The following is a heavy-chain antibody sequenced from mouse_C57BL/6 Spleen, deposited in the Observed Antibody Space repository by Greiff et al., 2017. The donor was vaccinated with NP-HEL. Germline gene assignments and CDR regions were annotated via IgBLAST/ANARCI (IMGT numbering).Heavy chain of an antibody. CDR3: AREGFTTVVATGYFDY. CDR2: INPNNGGT. Sequence: EVQLQQSGPELVKPGASVKISCKASGYTFTDYYMNWVKQSHGKSLEWIGDINPNNGGTSYNQKFKGKATLTVDKSSSTAYMELRSLTSEDSAVYYCAREGFTTVVATGYFDYWGQGTTRTVSS. CDR1: GYTFTDYY. D-gene: IGHD1-1*01. V-gene: IGHV1-26*01. J-gene: IGHJ2*01.